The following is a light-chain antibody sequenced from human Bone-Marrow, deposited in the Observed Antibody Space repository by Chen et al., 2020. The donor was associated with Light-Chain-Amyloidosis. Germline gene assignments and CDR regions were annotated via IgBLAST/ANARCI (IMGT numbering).Light chain of an antibody. CDR2: DVT. CDR3: SSYTITNTLV. CDR1: SSDVGGDNH. Sequence: QSALTQPASVSGSPGQSITLSCTGTSSDVGGDNHVSWYQQHPDKAPTLMIYDVTNRPSWVPDRFSGSKSDNTDAVTLSGLQTEDEAGYFCSSYTITNTLVFGSGTGVTVL. J-gene: IGLJ1*01. V-gene: IGLV2-14*01.